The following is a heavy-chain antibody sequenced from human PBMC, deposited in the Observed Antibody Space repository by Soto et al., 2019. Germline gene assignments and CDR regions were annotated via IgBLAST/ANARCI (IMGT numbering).Heavy chain of an antibody. J-gene: IGHJ6*02. D-gene: IGHD2-2*01. CDR1: GFTFSSYS. Sequence: GGSLRLSCAASGFTFSSYSMNWVRQAPGKGLEWVSSISSSSSYIYYADSVKGRFTISRDNAKNSLYLQMNSLRAEDTAVYYCARDDIVVVPAAKRAHYYYYGMDVWGQGTTVTVSS. CDR3: ARDDIVVVPAAKRAHYYYYGMDV. CDR2: ISSSSSYI. V-gene: IGHV3-21*01.